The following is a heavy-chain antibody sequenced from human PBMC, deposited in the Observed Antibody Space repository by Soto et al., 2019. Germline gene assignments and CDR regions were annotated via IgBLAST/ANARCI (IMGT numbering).Heavy chain of an antibody. D-gene: IGHD3-10*01. V-gene: IGHV4-59*08. CDR1: GGSISSHN. CDR2: IRDSGDT. J-gene: IGHJ6*02. CDR3: VRQGFGALHGLVDV. Sequence: QVQLQESGPGLVKPSETLSLICSDSGGSISSHNWGWIRLPPGKGLEWIGYIRDSGDTSYNPSLNSRVTMSLDTSKKGFSRKLASVTAADTAVYYCVRQGFGALHGLVDVWGQGTTVTVSS.